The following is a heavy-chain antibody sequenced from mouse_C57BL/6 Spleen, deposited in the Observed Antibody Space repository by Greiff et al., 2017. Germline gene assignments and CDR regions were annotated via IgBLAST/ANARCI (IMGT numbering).Heavy chain of an antibody. V-gene: IGHV5-16*01. J-gene: IGHJ4*01. D-gene: IGHD2-2*01. Sequence: VQVVESEGGLVQPGSSMKLSCTASGFTFSDYYMAWVRQVPEKGLEWVANINYDGSSTYYLDSLKSRFIISRDNAKNILYLQMSSLKSEDTATYYCAREGDYGSIFYAMDYWGQGTSVTVSS. CDR1: GFTFSDYY. CDR3: AREGDYGSIFYAMDY. CDR2: INYDGSST.